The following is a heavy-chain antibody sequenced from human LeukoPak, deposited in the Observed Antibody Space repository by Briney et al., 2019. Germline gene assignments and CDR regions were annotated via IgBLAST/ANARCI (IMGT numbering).Heavy chain of an antibody. CDR3: ARDDRYSSSDY. D-gene: IGHD6-13*01. CDR1: GFTFSSYS. Sequence: PGGSLRLSCAASGFTFSSYSMNWVRQAPGKGLEWGSSISSSSSYIYYAGSVKGRFTISRDNAKNSLYLQMNSLRAEDTAVYYCARDDRYSSSDYWGQGTLVTVSS. J-gene: IGHJ4*02. CDR2: ISSSSSYI. V-gene: IGHV3-21*01.